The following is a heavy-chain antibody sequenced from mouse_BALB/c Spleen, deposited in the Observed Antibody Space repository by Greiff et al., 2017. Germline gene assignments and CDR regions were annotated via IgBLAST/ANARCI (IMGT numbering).Heavy chain of an antibody. D-gene: IGHD1-1*01. CDR3: TRRDYGWYFDV. Sequence: EVKLVESGGGLVQPGGSMKLSCVASGFTFSNYWMNWVRQSPEKGLEWVAEIRLKSNNYATHYAESVKGRFTISRDDSKSSVYLQMNNLRAEDTGIYYCTRRDYGWYFDVWGAGTTVTVSS. CDR2: IRLKSNNYAT. J-gene: IGHJ1*01. V-gene: IGHV6-6*02. CDR1: GFTFSNYW.